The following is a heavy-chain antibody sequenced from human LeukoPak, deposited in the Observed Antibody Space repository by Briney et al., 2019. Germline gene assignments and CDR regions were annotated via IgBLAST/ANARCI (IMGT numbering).Heavy chain of an antibody. CDR1: GFGFGGHY. Sequence: PGGSLRLSCAASGFGFGGHYMSWMRQAPGKGPEWISYISGNGGDIAYADSVKGRFTISRDNAKNSLHLQMNSLRVEDTAVYHCVRHAGRTGGQWGQGTLIAVSS. D-gene: IGHD3-10*01. CDR3: VRHAGRTGGQ. CDR2: ISGNGGDI. V-gene: IGHV3-11*01. J-gene: IGHJ4*02.